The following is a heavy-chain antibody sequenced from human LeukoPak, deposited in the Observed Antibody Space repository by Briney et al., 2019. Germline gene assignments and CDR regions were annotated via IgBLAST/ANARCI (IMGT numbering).Heavy chain of an antibody. Sequence: GGSLRLSCAASGFPLSSYWMHWVRQAPGKGLVWVSRIKSDGRTNYADSVKGRFTISRDNVKNSVYLQMNNLRAEDTAVYFCARDRSLDDALDMWGQGTMVIVSS. CDR3: ARDRSLDDALDM. CDR2: IKSDGRT. J-gene: IGHJ3*02. CDR1: GFPLSSYW. V-gene: IGHV3-74*01. D-gene: IGHD3-16*02.